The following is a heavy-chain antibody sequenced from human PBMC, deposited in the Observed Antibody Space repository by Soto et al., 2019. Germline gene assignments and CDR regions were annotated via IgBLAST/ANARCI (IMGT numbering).Heavy chain of an antibody. J-gene: IGHJ4*02. D-gene: IGHD4-17*01. CDR3: AGGLRVRY. CDR1: GFTFSTYW. Sequence: PGGSLRLSCAASGFTFSTYWMHWVRQAPGKGLVWVSRIKYDWSSTTYADSVKGRYTISRDNAKTTLFRQMSSLGAEATAVYYCAGGLRVRYWGQGSRVTASS. CDR2: IKYDWSST. V-gene: IGHV3-74*01.